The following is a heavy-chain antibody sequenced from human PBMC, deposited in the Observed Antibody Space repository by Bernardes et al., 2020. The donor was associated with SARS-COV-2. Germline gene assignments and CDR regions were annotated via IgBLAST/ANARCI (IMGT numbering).Heavy chain of an antibody. Sequence: GGSLRLSCAASGFTFSSYSMNWVRQAPGKGLEWVSSISSSSSYIYYADSVKGRFTISRDNAKNSLYLQMNSLRAEDTAVYYCARAVRGVIGPLSYYYYGMDVWGQGTTVTVSS. CDR2: ISSSSSYI. V-gene: IGHV3-21*01. CDR1: GFTFSSYS. CDR3: ARAVRGVIGPLSYYYYGMDV. J-gene: IGHJ6*02. D-gene: IGHD3-10*01.